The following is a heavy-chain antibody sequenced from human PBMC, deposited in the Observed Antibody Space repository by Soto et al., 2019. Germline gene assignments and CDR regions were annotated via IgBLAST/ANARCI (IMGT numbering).Heavy chain of an antibody. CDR1: GYTFTSYG. CDR2: ISAYNGNT. Sequence: ASVKVSCKASGYTFTSYGISWVRQAPGQGLEWMGWISAYNGNTNYAQKLQGRVTMTTDTSTSTAYMELRSLRSDDTAVYYCARDHLGGDYSYYYYGMDVWGQGTTVTVSS. D-gene: IGHD4-17*01. V-gene: IGHV1-18*01. J-gene: IGHJ6*02. CDR3: ARDHLGGDYSYYYYGMDV.